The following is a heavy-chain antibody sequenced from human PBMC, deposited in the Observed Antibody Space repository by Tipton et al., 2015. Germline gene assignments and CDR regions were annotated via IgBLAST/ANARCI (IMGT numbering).Heavy chain of an antibody. J-gene: IGHJ5*02. V-gene: IGHV4-4*02. D-gene: IGHD6-13*01. CDR3: ARSLFPETAGLENWFDP. Sequence: TLSLTCVVSGDSISGPNWWSWVRQPPGKGLEWIGEIYHVGSTNYNPSLNSRVAISIDRSKNQFSLKLTSVTAADTAVYYCARSLFPETAGLENWFDPWGQGTLVTVSS. CDR1: GDSISGPNW. CDR2: IYHVGST.